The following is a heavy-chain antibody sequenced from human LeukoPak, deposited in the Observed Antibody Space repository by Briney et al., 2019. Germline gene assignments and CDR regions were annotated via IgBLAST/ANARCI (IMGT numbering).Heavy chain of an antibody. Sequence: PSETLSLTCTVSGGSISSSTYNWGWIRQPPGKGLEWIGTIYYSGSTYYNPSLKSRVTISVDTSKDQFSLKLSSVTAADTAVYYCVRLSSATYYYDTSGNKGFDFWGQGTLVTVSS. CDR2: IYYSGST. V-gene: IGHV4-39*07. CDR3: VRLSSATYYYDTSGNKGFDF. CDR1: GGSISSSTYN. D-gene: IGHD3-22*01. J-gene: IGHJ4*02.